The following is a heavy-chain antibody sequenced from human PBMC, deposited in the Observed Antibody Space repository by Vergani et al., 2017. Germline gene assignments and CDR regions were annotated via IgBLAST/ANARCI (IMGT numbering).Heavy chain of an antibody. CDR2: IYSGDET. CDR3: ARGNYYGSGTYVDP. Sequence: ELQLVESGGGLVQPGGSLRLSCAASGSTVSGNYMTWVRQAPGKGLEWVSNIYSGDETYYADSVKGRVTISRENSKNTLHLQINNLRVEDTAVYYWARGNYYGSGTYVDPWGQGTLVTVSS. CDR1: GSTVSGNY. V-gene: IGHV3-66*02. J-gene: IGHJ5*02. D-gene: IGHD3-10*01.